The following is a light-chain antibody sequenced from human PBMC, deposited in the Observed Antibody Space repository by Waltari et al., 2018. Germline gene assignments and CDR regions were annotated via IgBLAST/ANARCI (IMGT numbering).Light chain of an antibody. CDR3: QQRGTYLGLT. V-gene: IGKV3-11*01. CDR1: QSVSKY. J-gene: IGKJ4*01. CDR2: DAS. Sequence: VLTQSPATLSLSPGERATLSCRASQSVSKYLAWYQQKPGQAPRLLIFDASNRATGIPARFSGSGSGTEFSLTINSLEPEDFAVYYCQQRGTYLGLTFGGGTKVDIK.